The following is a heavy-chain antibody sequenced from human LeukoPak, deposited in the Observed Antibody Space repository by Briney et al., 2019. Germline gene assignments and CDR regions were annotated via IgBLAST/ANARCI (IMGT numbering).Heavy chain of an antibody. V-gene: IGHV5-51*01. CDR1: GYSFSSYW. Sequence: GESLKISCKGSGYSFSSYWIGWVRQMPGKGLEWMGIIYPGDSDTRYSLSFQGQVTISADKSISTAYLQWSSLKASDTAIYYCARHSSSWYLYYFDYWGQGTLVTVSS. CDR3: ARHSSSWYLYYFDY. J-gene: IGHJ4*02. CDR2: IYPGDSDT. D-gene: IGHD6-13*01.